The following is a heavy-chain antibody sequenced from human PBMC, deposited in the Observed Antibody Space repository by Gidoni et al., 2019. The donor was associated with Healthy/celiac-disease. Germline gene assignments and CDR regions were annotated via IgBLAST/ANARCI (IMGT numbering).Heavy chain of an antibody. J-gene: IGHJ4*02. CDR3: TTDISTITGTMPPGYFDY. V-gene: IGHV3-15*01. CDR1: GFTFSNAW. CDR2: IKSKTDGGTT. D-gene: IGHD1-7*01. Sequence: EVQLVESGGGLVKPGGSLRLSCAASGFTFSNAWMSWVRQAPGKGLEWVGRIKSKTDGGTTDYAAPVKGRFTISRDDSKNTLYLQMNSLKTEDTAVYYCTTDISTITGTMPPGYFDYWGQGTLVTVSS.